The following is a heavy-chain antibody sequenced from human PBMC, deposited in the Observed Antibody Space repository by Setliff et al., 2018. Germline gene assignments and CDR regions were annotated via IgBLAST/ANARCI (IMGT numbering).Heavy chain of an antibody. CDR3: VRGQGPRTVVAIPFDH. D-gene: IGHD3-22*01. CDR2: IDPNSGVT. J-gene: IGHJ4*02. CDR1: GYTFTINH. V-gene: IGHV1-2*02. Sequence: ASVKVSCKASGYTFTINHLYWVRQAPGQGLECMGWIDPNSGVTHYGQKFQGRVSMTRDTSISTAFMELTSLTSDDTALYYCVRGQGPRTVVAIPFDHWGQGTLVTVSS.